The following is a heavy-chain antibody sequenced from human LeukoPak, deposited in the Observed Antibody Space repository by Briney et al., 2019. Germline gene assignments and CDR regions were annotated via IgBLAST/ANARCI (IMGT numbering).Heavy chain of an antibody. J-gene: IGHJ6*03. CDR1: GGSISTYY. D-gene: IGHD3-10*01. V-gene: IGHV4-59*01. CDR2: IYYSGST. CDR3: ARAVYYYGSGSYYPPYYYYYMDV. Sequence: SETLSLTCTVSGGSISTYYCSWIRQPPGKGLEWIGYIYYSGSTNYNPSLKSRVTISVDTSKNQFSLKLSSVTAADTAVYYCARAVYYYGSGSYYPPYYYYYMDVWGKGTTVTISS.